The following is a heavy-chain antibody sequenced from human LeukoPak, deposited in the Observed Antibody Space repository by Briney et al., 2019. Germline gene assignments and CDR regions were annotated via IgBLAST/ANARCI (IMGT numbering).Heavy chain of an antibody. CDR2: INHRRST. J-gene: IGHJ6*03. CDR1: GGSFSGYY. Sequence: PSETLSLTCAVYGGSFSGYYWTWIRQPPGKGLEWIGEINHRRSTKYSPSLKSRVTISVDTSKNQFSLRLSSVTAADTAVYYCARRVGGWFGERAYYYNYMDVWGKGTTVTISS. V-gene: IGHV4-34*01. CDR3: ARRVGGWFGERAYYYNYMDV. D-gene: IGHD3-10*01.